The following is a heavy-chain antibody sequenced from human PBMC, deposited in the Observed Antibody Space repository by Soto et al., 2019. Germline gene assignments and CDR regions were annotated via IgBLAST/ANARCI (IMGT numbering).Heavy chain of an antibody. J-gene: IGHJ6*02. Sequence: QVQLVQSGAEVKKPGSSVKVSCKASGGTFSSYAISWVRQAPGQGLEWMGGIIPIPGTANYAQKFRGRVTITAYESTSTAYMELSSLRSEDTAVYYCARSQGSSTSLEIYYYYYYGMDVWGQWTTVTVSS. CDR1: GGTFSSYA. D-gene: IGHD2-2*01. CDR3: ARSQGSSTSLEIYYYYYYGMDV. CDR2: IIPIPGTA. V-gene: IGHV1-69*01.